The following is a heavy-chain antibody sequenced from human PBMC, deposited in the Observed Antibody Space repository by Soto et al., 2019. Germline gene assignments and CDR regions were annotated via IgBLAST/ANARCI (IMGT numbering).Heavy chain of an antibody. D-gene: IGHD2-15*01. CDR2: IDYNGVT. V-gene: IGHV4-39*01. CDR1: GGSIYRSGYY. J-gene: IGHJ4*02. Sequence: SETLSLTCTGSGGSIYRSGYYWGWIRQPPGRGLEWIGNIDYNGVTYSNPSLKSRVTISRDTSKNQFSLKLTSVTAADTAPYYCGKVLVGATGHTDSDSWGPGTLVTVSS. CDR3: GKVLVGATGHTDSDS.